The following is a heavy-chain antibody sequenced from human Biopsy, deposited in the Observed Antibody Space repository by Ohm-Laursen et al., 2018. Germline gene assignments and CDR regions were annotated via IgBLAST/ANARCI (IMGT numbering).Heavy chain of an antibody. Sequence: PSQTLSFTCTVFGGTISNNNYYWGWIRQPPGKGLEWIGSIFYRGCTHYKPSLKSRVNISVDTSKNQFSLKLNSVTAADTAVYYCARDYDTSGYYYVSWGQGTLVTVSS. CDR2: IFYRGCT. D-gene: IGHD3-22*01. J-gene: IGHJ5*02. V-gene: IGHV4-39*01. CDR1: GGTISNNNYY. CDR3: ARDYDTSGYYYVS.